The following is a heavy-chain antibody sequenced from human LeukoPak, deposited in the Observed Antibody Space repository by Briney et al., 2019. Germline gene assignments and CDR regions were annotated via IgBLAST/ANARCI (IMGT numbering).Heavy chain of an antibody. J-gene: IGHJ4*02. V-gene: IGHV3-33*01. CDR3: AIPGPFCSGGSCHLDY. CDR2: IWYDGSNK. Sequence: GGSLRLSWAASGFTFSSYGMHWVRQAPGKGLEWVAVIWYDGSNKYYADSVKGRFTISRDNSKNTLYLQMNSLRAEDTAVYYCAIPGPFCSGGSCHLDYWGQGTLVTVSS. CDR1: GFTFSSYG. D-gene: IGHD2-15*01.